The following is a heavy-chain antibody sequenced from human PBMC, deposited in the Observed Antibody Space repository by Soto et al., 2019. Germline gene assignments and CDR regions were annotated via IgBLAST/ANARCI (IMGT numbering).Heavy chain of an antibody. CDR2: IYYTGNT. D-gene: IGHD3-10*01. CDR3: ARADRGVIIRD. CDR1: GGSINKSIYY. V-gene: IGHV4-39*07. Sequence: SETLSLTCTVSGGSINKSIYYWGWIRQPPGKGLEWIGHIYYTGNTYYNPSLKSRVTISVDTSKNQFSLKLSSVTAADTAVYYCARADRGVIIRDWGQGTLVTVSS. J-gene: IGHJ4*02.